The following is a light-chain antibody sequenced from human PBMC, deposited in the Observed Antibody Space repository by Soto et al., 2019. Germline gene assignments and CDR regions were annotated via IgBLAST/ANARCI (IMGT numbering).Light chain of an antibody. V-gene: IGLV2-23*02. J-gene: IGLJ7*01. CDR3: CSYGGSRAV. Sequence: QSALTQPASVSVSPGQWITISCTGTSSDVGSHNLVSWYQQHPGQAPKLMIYEVSKRPLGVSTRFSASKSGNTASLTISGLQAEDEADYYCCSYGGSRAVFGGGSQLTVL. CDR2: EVS. CDR1: SSDVGSHNL.